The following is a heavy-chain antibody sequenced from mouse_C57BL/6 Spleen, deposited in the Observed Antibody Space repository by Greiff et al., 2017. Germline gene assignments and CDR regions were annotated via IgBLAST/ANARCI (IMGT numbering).Heavy chain of an antibody. V-gene: IGHV1-52*01. D-gene: IGHD4-1*01. CDR3: ARGWDGGYFDY. CDR1: GYTFTSYW. CDR2: IDPSDSET. Sequence: VQLQQPGAELVRPGSSVKLSCKASGYTFTSYWMHWVKQRPIQGLEWIGNIDPSDSETHYNQKFKDKAPLTVDKSSSTAYMQLSSLTSEDSAVYYCARGWDGGYFDYWGQGTSLTV. J-gene: IGHJ2*03.